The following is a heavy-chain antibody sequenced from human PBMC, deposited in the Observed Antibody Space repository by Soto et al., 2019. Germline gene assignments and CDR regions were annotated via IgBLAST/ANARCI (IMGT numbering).Heavy chain of an antibody. V-gene: IGHV4-30-4*01. CDR3: ARGRYCLTGRCFPNWFDS. J-gene: IGHJ5*01. CDR2: IYKSATT. Sequence: SETLSLTCSVSGDSISNLDYFWAWIRQPPGQSLEYIGYIYKSATTYYNPSFERRVAISVDTSKSQFSLNVTSVTAADTAVYFCARGRYCLTGRCFPNWFDSWGQGALVTVYS. D-gene: IGHD7-27*01. CDR1: GDSISNLDYF.